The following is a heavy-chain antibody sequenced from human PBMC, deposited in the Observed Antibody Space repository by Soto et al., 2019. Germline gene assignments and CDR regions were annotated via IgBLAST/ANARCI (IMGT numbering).Heavy chain of an antibody. V-gene: IGHV4-30-2*01. CDR1: GGSIISGGYS. Sequence: SETLSLTCAVSGGSIISGGYSWSWIRQPPGKGLEWIGYIYSGTTHYNPSLESRVTIAMDRSKNQVSLSLKPVTAADTAVYYCAREDSGAFFDFWGQGTLVTVSS. CDR3: AREDSGAFFDF. D-gene: IGHD2-15*01. J-gene: IGHJ4*02. CDR2: IYSGTT.